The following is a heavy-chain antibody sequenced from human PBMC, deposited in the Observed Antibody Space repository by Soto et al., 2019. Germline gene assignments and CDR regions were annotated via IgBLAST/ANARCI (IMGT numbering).Heavy chain of an antibody. CDR3: AKNLPRTGRFDY. J-gene: IGHJ4*02. V-gene: IGHV4-39*01. CDR2: IYYSGRT. Sequence: PSETLSLTCTLSGASITSTTYFWAWIRQPPGKGLEWVGSIYYSGRTYYNPSLRSRVTISVDRSKNQFSLTMSSVTAADTAVYYCAKNLPRTGRFDYWGQRASVTVSS. CDR1: GASITSTTYF.